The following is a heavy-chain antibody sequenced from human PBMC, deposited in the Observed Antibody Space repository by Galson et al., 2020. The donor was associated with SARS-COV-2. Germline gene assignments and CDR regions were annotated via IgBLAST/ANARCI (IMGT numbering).Heavy chain of an antibody. D-gene: IGHD1-26*01. Sequence: SETLYLTCTVYGGSISTYYWSWIRQHPGKELEWIEYINSSGSTNYNHSLKSRFVMSVDTSKNQFSLKVYSVTAADTAVYYCARDLISRVPGSGFDPWGQGTLVTVSS. CDR3: ARDLISRVPGSGFDP. CDR1: GGSISTYY. J-gene: IGHJ5*02. CDR2: INSSGST. V-gene: IGHV4-59*01.